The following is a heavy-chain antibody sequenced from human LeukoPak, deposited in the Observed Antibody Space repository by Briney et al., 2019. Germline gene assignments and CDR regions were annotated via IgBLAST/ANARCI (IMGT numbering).Heavy chain of an antibody. J-gene: IGHJ3*01. Sequence: TGGSLRLSCAASVFSFSNYEMNWVRQAPGKGLEWVSYISSSGSTIYYTDSVKGRFTISNDNAKNSLYLKMNSLSAEDTAVYYCARDREPDAFDVWGQGTMVTVSS. V-gene: IGHV3-48*03. CDR1: VFSFSNYE. CDR3: ARDREPDAFDV. CDR2: ISSSGSTI.